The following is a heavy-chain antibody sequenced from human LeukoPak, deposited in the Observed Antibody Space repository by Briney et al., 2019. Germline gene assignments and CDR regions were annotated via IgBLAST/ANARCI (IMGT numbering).Heavy chain of an antibody. J-gene: IGHJ4*02. D-gene: IGHD1-26*01. CDR3: AKDVGKWESLHFFDY. CDR2: ISGSGAST. Sequence: GGSLRLSCLTSGFTFSTNAMSWVRQAPGKGLEWISGISGSGASTYYADSVAGRFTISRDNSRNTLYLQMNSLRGDDTAVYYCAKDVGKWESLHFFDYWGQGTLVTVSS. V-gene: IGHV3-23*01. CDR1: GFTFSTNA.